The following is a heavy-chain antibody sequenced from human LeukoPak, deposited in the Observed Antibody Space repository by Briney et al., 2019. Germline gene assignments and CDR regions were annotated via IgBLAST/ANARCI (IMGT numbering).Heavy chain of an antibody. D-gene: IGHD3-10*01. V-gene: IGHV4-59*01. CDR2: IYDSGST. J-gene: IGHJ6*03. CDR3: ARARSGSYDYYMDV. CDR1: GGSISSYY. Sequence: PSETLSLTCTVSGGSISSYYWSWIRQPPGKGLEWIGYIYDSGSTNYNPSLRSRVTISVDTSKNQFSLKLSSVTAADTAVYYCARARSGSYDYYMDVWGKGTTVTVSS.